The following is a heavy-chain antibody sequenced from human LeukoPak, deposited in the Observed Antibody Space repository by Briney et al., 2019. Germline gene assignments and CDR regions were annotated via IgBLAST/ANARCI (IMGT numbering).Heavy chain of an antibody. V-gene: IGHV1-18*01. CDR3: ATFLYYYDSSGYLSLDY. CDR1: GYTFTSYG. CDR2: ISGYNGDT. J-gene: IGHJ4*02. Sequence: ASVKVSCKTSGYTFTSYGISWVRQAPGQGLEWMAWISGYNGDTNYVQKFQGRVTMTTDTSTSTAYLELRGLRSDDTAVYYCATFLYYYDSSGYLSLDYWGQGTLVTVSS. D-gene: IGHD3-22*01.